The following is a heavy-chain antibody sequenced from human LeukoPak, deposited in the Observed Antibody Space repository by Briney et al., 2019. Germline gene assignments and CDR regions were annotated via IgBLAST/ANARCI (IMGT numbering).Heavy chain of an antibody. CDR3: AKGRGDSGGISILYFDL. J-gene: IGHJ2*01. CDR1: GFTFSNYA. D-gene: IGHD2-15*01. CDR2: ISGSGGIT. V-gene: IGHV3-23*01. Sequence: GGSLRLPCAASGFTFSNYAMSWVRQAPGKGLEWVSGISGSGGITYYADSVKGRFIISTDNSKKTQFLHMYSLRDEDTAECYCAKGRGDSGGISILYFDLWGRGTLVTVSS.